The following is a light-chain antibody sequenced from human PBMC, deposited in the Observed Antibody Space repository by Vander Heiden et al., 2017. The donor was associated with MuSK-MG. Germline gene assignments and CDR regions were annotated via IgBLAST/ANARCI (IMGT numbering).Light chain of an antibody. V-gene: IGLV8-61*01. J-gene: IGLJ2*01. Sequence: QTVVTQEPSFSVSPGGTVTLTCGLTSGPVSTCYYPSWYQQTHGQAPLMLIDSTNTRSSRVPDRVAGSILGKKADINITGAQADDESDCYCVIYMGGGSVVFGGGNKLTVL. CDR1: SGPVSTCYY. CDR2: STN. CDR3: VIYMGGGSVV.